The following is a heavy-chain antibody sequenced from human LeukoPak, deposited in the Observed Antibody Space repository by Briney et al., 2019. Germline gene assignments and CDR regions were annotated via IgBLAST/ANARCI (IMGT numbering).Heavy chain of an antibody. V-gene: IGHV3-21*01. J-gene: IGHJ4*02. CDR3: ASVGNYYYGSGSYYNFDY. CDR1: GFTFSSYS. Sequence: GGSLRLSCAASGFTFSSYSMNWVRQAPGKGLEWVSSISRSSSYIYYADSVKGRFTISRDNAKNSLYLQMNRLRAEDTAVYYCASVGNYYYGSGSYYNFDYWGQGTLVTVSS. D-gene: IGHD3-10*01. CDR2: ISRSSSYI.